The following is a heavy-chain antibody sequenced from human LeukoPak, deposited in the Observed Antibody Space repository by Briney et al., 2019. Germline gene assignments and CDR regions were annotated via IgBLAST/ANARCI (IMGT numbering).Heavy chain of an antibody. CDR2: IHYSGST. CDR1: GGSISSYY. Sequence: SETLSLTCTVSGGSISSYYWSWIRQPPGKGLEWIGYIHYSGSTNYNPSLKSRVTISVDTSKNQFSLELSSVTAADTAVYYCTRGSGGYFFDYWGQGTLVTVSS. D-gene: IGHD5-12*01. CDR3: TRGSGGYFFDY. J-gene: IGHJ4*02. V-gene: IGHV4-59*01.